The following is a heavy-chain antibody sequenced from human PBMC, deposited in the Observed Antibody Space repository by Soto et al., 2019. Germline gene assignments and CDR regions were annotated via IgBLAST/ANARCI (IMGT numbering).Heavy chain of an antibody. CDR3: AKDDAFDM. Sequence: EVHLVESGGGLVQPGTSLRLSCSASGFNFDDYPMHWVRQSPGKGLEWVTGIAWNSGGIRYADSVRGRFIISRDNAKHSLYLQMNSLRPEDSALYYCAKDDAFDMWGQGTLVTVS. CDR2: IAWNSGGI. CDR1: GFNFDDYP. J-gene: IGHJ3*02. V-gene: IGHV3-9*01.